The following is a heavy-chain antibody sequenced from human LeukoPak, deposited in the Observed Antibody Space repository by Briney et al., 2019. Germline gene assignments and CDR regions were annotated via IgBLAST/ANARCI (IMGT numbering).Heavy chain of an antibody. Sequence: SETESLTCAVYGGSFSGYYWSWVRQPPGKGLEWIGEINHSGSTNYNPSLKSRVTISVDTSKNQFSLKLSSVTAADTAVYYCARVGQDYGDPFYFDYWGQGTLVTVSS. D-gene: IGHD4-17*01. CDR2: INHSGST. CDR3: ARVGQDYGDPFYFDY. V-gene: IGHV4-34*01. J-gene: IGHJ4*02. CDR1: GGSFSGYY.